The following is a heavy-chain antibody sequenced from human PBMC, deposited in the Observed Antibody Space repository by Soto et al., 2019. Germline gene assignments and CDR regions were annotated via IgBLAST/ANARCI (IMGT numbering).Heavy chain of an antibody. V-gene: IGHV3-23*01. J-gene: IGHJ6*02. CDR1: GFTFSSYV. CDR2: MSGDAGST. Sequence: GGSLRLSCAASGFTFSSYVMGWVRQAPGKGLEWVSTMSGDAGSTYYADSVKGRFTIFRDNSKNTLYLQMNNLRAEDTAVYYCAKTGAPAAGTDFGMDVWGQGTTVTVSS. CDR3: AKTGAPAAGTDFGMDV. D-gene: IGHD6-13*01.